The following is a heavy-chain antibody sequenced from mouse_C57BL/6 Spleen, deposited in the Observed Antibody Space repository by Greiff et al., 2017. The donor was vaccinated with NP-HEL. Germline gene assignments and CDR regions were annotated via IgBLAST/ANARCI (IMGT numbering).Heavy chain of an antibody. V-gene: IGHV1-74*01. CDR3: AIDGSSYGWFAY. D-gene: IGHD1-1*01. Sequence: QVQLQQPGAELVKPGASVKVSCKASGYTFTSYWMHWVKQRPGQGLEWIGRIHPSDSDTNYNQKFKGKATLTVDTSSSTDYMQLSSLTSEDTEIYYCAIDGSSYGWFAYWGQGTLVTVSA. CDR2: IHPSDSDT. CDR1: GYTFTSYW. J-gene: IGHJ3*01.